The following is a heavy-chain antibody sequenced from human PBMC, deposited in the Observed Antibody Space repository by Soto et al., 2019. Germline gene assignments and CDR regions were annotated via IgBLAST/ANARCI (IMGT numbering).Heavy chain of an antibody. CDR2: INQDGSEK. Sequence: GGSLRLSCAASGFTFTSVRMSWVRQAPGKGLEWVAAINQDGSEKNYADSVKGRFTISRDNAENSLSLQMNNLRVEDTAVYFCTRNRAAADYWGQGTLVTVSS. V-gene: IGHV3-7*01. CDR1: GFTFTSVR. J-gene: IGHJ4*02. CDR3: TRNRAAADY. D-gene: IGHD2-15*01.